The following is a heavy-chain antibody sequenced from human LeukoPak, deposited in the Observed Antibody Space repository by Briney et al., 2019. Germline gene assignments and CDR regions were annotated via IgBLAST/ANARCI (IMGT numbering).Heavy chain of an antibody. CDR3: ARARAGAGIYYDY. V-gene: IGHV3-48*01. CDR1: GFTFSTYS. CDR2: ISSGGSTT. D-gene: IGHD6-19*01. Sequence: PGGSLSLSCGASGFTFSTYSMNWVRQAPGKGLEWVSYISSGGSTTHDADSVKGRFTISRDNAKNSLYLQMNSLRAEDTAVYYCARARAGAGIYYDYWGQGTLVTVSS. J-gene: IGHJ4*02.